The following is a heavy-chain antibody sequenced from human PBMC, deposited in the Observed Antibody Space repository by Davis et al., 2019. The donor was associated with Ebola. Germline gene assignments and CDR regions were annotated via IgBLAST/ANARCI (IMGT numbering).Heavy chain of an antibody. V-gene: IGHV1-69*13. Sequence: ASVKVSCKASGGTFSSYAISWVRQAPAQGLEWMGGIIPIFGTANYAQKFQGRVTITPDESTSTAYMGLSSLRSEDTAVYYCARGRGSYGEYVFDDWGQGTLVTVSS. CDR2: IIPIFGTA. D-gene: IGHD4-17*01. J-gene: IGHJ4*02. CDR3: ARGRGSYGEYVFDD. CDR1: GGTFSSYA.